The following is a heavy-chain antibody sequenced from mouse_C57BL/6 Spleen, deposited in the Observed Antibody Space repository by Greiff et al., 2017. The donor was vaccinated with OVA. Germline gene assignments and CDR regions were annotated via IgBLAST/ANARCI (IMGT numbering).Heavy chain of an antibody. Sequence: QVQLQQPGAELVKPGASVKLSCKASGYTFTSYWMQWVKQRPGQGLEWIGEIDPSDSYTTYNQKFKGKATLTVDTSSSTAYMQLSSLTSEDSAVYYCARYYDYDDWYFDVWGTGTTVTVSS. V-gene: IGHV1-50*01. CDR1: GYTFTSYW. D-gene: IGHD2-4*01. J-gene: IGHJ1*03. CDR3: ARYYDYDDWYFDV. CDR2: IDPSDSYT.